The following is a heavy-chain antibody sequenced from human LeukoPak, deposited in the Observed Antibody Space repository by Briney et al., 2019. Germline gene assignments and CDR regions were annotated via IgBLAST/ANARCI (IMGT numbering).Heavy chain of an antibody. Sequence: KPSETLSLTCTVSGGSISSYYWSWIRQPAGKGLEWIGRIYSSGSINYNPSLKSRVSLSVDTSRNQFSLKVNSVTAADTAVYYCARMYSGTYGGIDYWGQGTLVTVSS. D-gene: IGHD1-26*01. J-gene: IGHJ4*02. CDR3: ARMYSGTYGGIDY. CDR2: IYSSGSI. V-gene: IGHV4-4*07. CDR1: GGSISSYY.